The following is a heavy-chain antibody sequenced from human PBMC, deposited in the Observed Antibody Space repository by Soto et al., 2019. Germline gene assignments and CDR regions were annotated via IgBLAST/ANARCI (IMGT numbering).Heavy chain of an antibody. CDR3: ARSGGDTAIARHDANWFDP. Sequence: WASVKVSCKASGYTFTGYYMHWVRQAPGQGLEWMGWINPNSGGTNYAQKFQGWVTMTRDTSISTAYMELSRLRSDDTAVYYCARSGGDTAIARHDANWFDPWGQGTRVTVAS. V-gene: IGHV1-2*04. CDR1: GYTFTGYY. D-gene: IGHD5-18*01. J-gene: IGHJ5*02. CDR2: INPNSGGT.